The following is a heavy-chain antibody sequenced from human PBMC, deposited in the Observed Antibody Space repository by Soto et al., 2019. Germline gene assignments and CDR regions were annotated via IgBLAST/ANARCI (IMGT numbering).Heavy chain of an antibody. CDR2: ISSSSDST. CDR1: GFTFSDYY. J-gene: IGHJ4*02. D-gene: IGHD1-7*01. CDR3: ARGGVKGTTSRGQVYN. Sequence: QVQVVESGGVLVKPGGSLRLSCAASGFTFSDYYMSWIRQAPGKGLEWVSFISSSSDSTKYADSVKGRFTISRDNAKNSLYLQLNSLRAEDTAVYYCARGGVKGTTSRGQVYNWGQGTLVTVSS. V-gene: IGHV3-11*06.